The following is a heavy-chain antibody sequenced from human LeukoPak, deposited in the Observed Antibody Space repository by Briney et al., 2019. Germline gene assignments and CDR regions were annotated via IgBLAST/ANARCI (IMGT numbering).Heavy chain of an antibody. CDR2: ISDTGGST. CDR1: GITLSNYG. Sequence: GGSLRLSCAVSGITLSNYGMSWVRQAPGKGLEWVAGISDTGGSTNYADSAKGRFTISRDNPKNSLYLQMNSLRAEETAVYYCASKRLGSGPDYWGQGTLVTVSS. CDR3: ASKRLGSGPDY. J-gene: IGHJ4*02. V-gene: IGHV3-23*01. D-gene: IGHD7-27*01.